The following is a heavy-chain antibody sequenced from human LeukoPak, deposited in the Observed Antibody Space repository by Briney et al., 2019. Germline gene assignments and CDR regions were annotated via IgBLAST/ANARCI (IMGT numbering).Heavy chain of an antibody. V-gene: IGHV4-34*01. D-gene: IGHD3-16*01. J-gene: IGHJ4*02. Sequence: PSETLSLTCAVYGASFSDYYWSWIRQSPEKGLEWIGEISNIGTTSYNPSLNSRVFMSVDTSKNQFSLRLSSVTAAHTAVYYCARGGYGPRLGNWGQGTLVTVSS. CDR3: ARGGYGPRLGN. CDR1: GASFSDYY. CDR2: ISNIGTT.